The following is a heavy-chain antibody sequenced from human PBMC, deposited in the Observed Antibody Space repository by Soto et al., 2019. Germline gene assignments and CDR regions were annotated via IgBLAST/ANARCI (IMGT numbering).Heavy chain of an antibody. CDR1: GYTFTGYY. D-gene: IGHD6-19*01. V-gene: IGHV1-2*02. Sequence: ASLKVSWKASGYTFTGYYMHWVRQAPGQGLEWMGWINPNSGGTNYAQKFQGRVTMTRDTSISTAYMELSRLRSDDTAVYYCARDRIAVEFDYWGQGTLVTVSS. J-gene: IGHJ4*02. CDR2: INPNSGGT. CDR3: ARDRIAVEFDY.